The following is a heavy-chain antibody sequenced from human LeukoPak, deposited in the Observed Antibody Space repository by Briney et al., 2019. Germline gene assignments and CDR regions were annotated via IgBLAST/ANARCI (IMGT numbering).Heavy chain of an antibody. V-gene: IGHV3-30*18. Sequence: GGSLRLSCTASGFTFGAFGMHWVRQAPGKGLEWVAAISDDGSHQYYIDSVRVRFSISRDNSKNTVYLQMTSLRADDTAVYYCTKLNNYDDYWGHGTQVTVSS. CDR1: GFTFGAFG. CDR2: ISDDGSHQ. D-gene: IGHD1/OR15-1a*01. CDR3: TKLNNYDDY. J-gene: IGHJ4*01.